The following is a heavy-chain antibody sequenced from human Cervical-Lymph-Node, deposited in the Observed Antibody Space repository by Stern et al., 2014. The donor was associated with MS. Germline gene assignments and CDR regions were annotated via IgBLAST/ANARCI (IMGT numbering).Heavy chain of an antibody. V-gene: IGHV1-18*01. D-gene: IGHD6-19*01. CDR1: DYTFATYG. CDR3: ARVAADTFDF. CDR2: VTANSGNT. Sequence: VQLVESGAEVKKPGASVKVSCKAPDYTFATYGITWVRQAPGQGLEWLGGVTANSGNTYYAQNLQDRVTMTTDTSTTTAYLELRSLRFDDTAVYYCARVAADTFDFWGQGTQVIVAS. J-gene: IGHJ4*02.